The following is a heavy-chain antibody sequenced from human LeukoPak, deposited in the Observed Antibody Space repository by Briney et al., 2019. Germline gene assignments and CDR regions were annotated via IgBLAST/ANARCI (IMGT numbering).Heavy chain of an antibody. V-gene: IGHV3-48*01. CDR3: ARVGIDYGGNPDAFDI. CDR1: GFTFSSYS. Sequence: QPGGSLRLSCAASGFTFSSYSMNWVRQAPGKGLEWVSYISSSSSTIYYADSVKGRFTISRDNAKNSLYLQMNSLRAEDTAVYYCARVGIDYGGNPDAFDIWGQGTMVTVSS. J-gene: IGHJ3*02. CDR2: ISSSSSTI. D-gene: IGHD4-23*01.